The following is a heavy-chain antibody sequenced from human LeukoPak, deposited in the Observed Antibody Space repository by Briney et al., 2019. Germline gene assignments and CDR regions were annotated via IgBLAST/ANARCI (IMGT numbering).Heavy chain of an antibody. Sequence: ASVKVSCTASGYTFTSYYMHWVRQAPGQGLEWMGIINPSGGSTSYAQKFQGRVTMTRDTSTSTVYMELSSLRSEDTAVYYCARGGYYYDSSGYYNGDYWGQGTLVTVSS. CDR1: GYTFTSYY. J-gene: IGHJ4*02. D-gene: IGHD3-22*01. CDR3: ARGGYYYDSSGYYNGDY. CDR2: INPSGGST. V-gene: IGHV1-46*01.